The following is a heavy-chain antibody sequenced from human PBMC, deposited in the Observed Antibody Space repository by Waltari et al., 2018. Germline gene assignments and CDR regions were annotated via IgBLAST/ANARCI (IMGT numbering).Heavy chain of an antibody. D-gene: IGHD6-13*01. V-gene: IGHV4-34*01. CDR2: INHSGST. CDR3: ARGIRDSSSWTVLRRGLGFDY. Sequence: QVQLQQWGAGLLKPSETLSLTCAVYGGSFSGSYWLWLRQPPGRGLEWIGEINHSGSTNYNPSLKSRVTISVDTSKNQFSLKLSSVTAADTAVYYCARGIRDSSSWTVLRRGLGFDYWGQGTLVTVSS. CDR1: GGSFSGSY. J-gene: IGHJ4*02.